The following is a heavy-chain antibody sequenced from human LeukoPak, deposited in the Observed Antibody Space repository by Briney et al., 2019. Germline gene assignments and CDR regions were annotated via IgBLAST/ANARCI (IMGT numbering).Heavy chain of an antibody. CDR2: ISSSGSTI. D-gene: IGHD2-2*01. CDR1: GFTFSDYY. V-gene: IGHV3-11*04. Sequence: PGGSLRLSCAASGFTFSDYYMGWIRQAPGKGLEWVSYISSSGSTIYYADSVKGRFTISRDNAKNSLYLQMNSLRAEDTAVYYCAREGYCSSTSCYRGGYYFDYWGQGTLVTVSS. J-gene: IGHJ4*02. CDR3: AREGYCSSTSCYRGGYYFDY.